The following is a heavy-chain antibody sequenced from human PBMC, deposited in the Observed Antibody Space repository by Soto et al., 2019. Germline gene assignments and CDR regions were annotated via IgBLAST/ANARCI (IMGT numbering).Heavy chain of an antibody. CDR2: IYYSGST. J-gene: IGHJ5*02. D-gene: IGHD5-12*01. Sequence: SETLSLTCTVSGGSISSGDYYWSWIRQTPGKGLEWIGYIYYSGSTYYNPSLKSRVIISVDTSKNRFSLKLRSVTAADTAVYYCARDGLSRGYSGYDWHWLDPWGQGTLVTVSS. CDR3: ARDGLSRGYSGYDWHWLDP. CDR1: GGSISSGDYY. V-gene: IGHV4-30-4*01.